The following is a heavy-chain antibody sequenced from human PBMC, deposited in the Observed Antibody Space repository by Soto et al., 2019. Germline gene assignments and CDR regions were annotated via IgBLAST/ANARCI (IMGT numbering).Heavy chain of an antibody. D-gene: IGHD3-3*01. J-gene: IGHJ4*02. CDR3: ARYYDFSTGYFDY. Sequence: GGSLRLSCAASGFTFSDYYMSWIRQAPGKGLEWVSYISSSSYTNYADSVKGRFTISRDDAKNSLYLQMNSLRAEDTAVYYCARYYDFSTGYFDYWGQGTLVTVSS. V-gene: IGHV3-11*06. CDR1: GFTFSDYY. CDR2: ISSSSYT.